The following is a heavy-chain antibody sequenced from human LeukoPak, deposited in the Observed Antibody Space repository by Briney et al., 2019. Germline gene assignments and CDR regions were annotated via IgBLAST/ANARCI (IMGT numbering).Heavy chain of an antibody. D-gene: IGHD1-26*01. CDR2: ITIDGSRT. V-gene: IGHV3-74*01. J-gene: IGHJ3*02. CDR3: ARGGSPPEALGDAFDI. CDR1: GFTFSSYW. Sequence: PGGSLRLSCAASGFTFSSYWMHWVRQAPGKGLVWVSRITIDGSRTNYADSVKGRFTISRDNAKNTLDLQMNSLRAEDTAVYYCARGGSPPEALGDAFDIWGQGTLVTVSS.